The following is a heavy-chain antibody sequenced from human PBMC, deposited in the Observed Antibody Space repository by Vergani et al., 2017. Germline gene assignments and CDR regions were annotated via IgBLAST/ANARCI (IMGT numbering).Heavy chain of an antibody. CDR2: INPNSGGT. CDR3: ARAERSSIVEAAMDFDY. V-gene: IGHV1-2*02. CDR1: GYTFTGYY. J-gene: IGHJ4*02. Sequence: QVQLVQSGAEVKKPGASVKVSCKASGYTFTGYYMHWVRQAPGQGLEWMGWINPNSGGTNYAQKFQGRVTMTRDTSISTAYMELSRLRSDDTAVYYCARAERSSIVEAAMDFDYWGQGTLVTVSS. D-gene: IGHD1-26*01.